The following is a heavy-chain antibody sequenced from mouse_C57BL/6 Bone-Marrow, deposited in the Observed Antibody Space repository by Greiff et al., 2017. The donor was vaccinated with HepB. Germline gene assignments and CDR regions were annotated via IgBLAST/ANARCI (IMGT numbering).Heavy chain of an antibody. CDR3: ARSRTTVVAPFAY. V-gene: IGHV1-81*01. Sequence: VKVVESGAELARPGASVKLSCKASGYTFTSYGISWVKQRTGQGLEWIGEIYPRSGNTYYNEKFKGKATLTADKSSSTAYMELRSLTSEDSAVYFCARSRTTVVAPFAYWGQGTLVTVSA. J-gene: IGHJ3*01. D-gene: IGHD1-1*01. CDR1: GYTFTSYG. CDR2: IYPRSGNT.